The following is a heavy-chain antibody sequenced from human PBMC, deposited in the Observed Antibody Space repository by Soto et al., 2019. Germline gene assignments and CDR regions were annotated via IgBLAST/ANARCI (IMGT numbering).Heavy chain of an antibody. CDR2: ISSSSSYI. CDR1: GFTFSSYS. Sequence: EVQLVESGGGLVKPGGSLRLSCAASGFTFSSYSMNWVRQAPGKGLEWVSSISSSSSYIYYADSVKVRFTISRDNAKNSLYLQMNSLRAEDTAVYYCARLTGYYYYMDVWGKGTTVTVSS. V-gene: IGHV3-21*01. CDR3: ARLTGYYYYMDV. D-gene: IGHD7-27*01. J-gene: IGHJ6*03.